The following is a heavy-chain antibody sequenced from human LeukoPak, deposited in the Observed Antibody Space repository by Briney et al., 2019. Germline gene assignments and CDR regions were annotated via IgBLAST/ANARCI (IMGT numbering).Heavy chain of an antibody. D-gene: IGHD1-20*01. CDR2: MNPNSGNT. V-gene: IGHV1-8*01. Sequence: ASVKVSCKASGYTFTSYDINWVRQATGQGLEWMGWMNPNSGNTGYAQKFQGRVTMTRNTSISTAYMELSSLRTEDTAVYYCARGITGTTLGLGDYWGQGTLVTVSS. CDR1: GYTFTSYD. CDR3: ARGITGTTLGLGDY. J-gene: IGHJ4*02.